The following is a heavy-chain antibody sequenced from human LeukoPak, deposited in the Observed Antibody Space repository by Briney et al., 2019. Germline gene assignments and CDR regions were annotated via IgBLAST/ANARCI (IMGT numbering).Heavy chain of an antibody. CDR2: ISWDGGST. CDR3: AELGITMIGGV. J-gene: IGHJ6*04. CDR1: GFTFDDYA. D-gene: IGHD3-10*02. Sequence: GGSLRLSCAASGFTFDDYAMHWVRQAPGKGLEWVSLISWDGGSTYYADSVKGRFTISRDNAKNSLYLQMNSLRAEDAAVYYCAELGITMIGGVWGKGTTVTISS. V-gene: IGHV3-43D*03.